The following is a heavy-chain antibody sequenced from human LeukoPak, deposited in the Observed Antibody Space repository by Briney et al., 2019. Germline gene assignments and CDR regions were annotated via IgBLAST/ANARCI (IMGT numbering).Heavy chain of an antibody. J-gene: IGHJ4*02. V-gene: IGHV4-4*09. CDR3: ARRYYDSSGYYYFDY. CDR1: GGSISSYY. D-gene: IGHD3-22*01. CDR2: IYTSGSS. Sequence: SETLSLTCTVSGGSISSYYCSWIRQPPGKGLEWIGYIYTSGSSNYNPSLRSRVTISVDTSKNQFSLKLSSVTAADTAVYYCARRYYDSSGYYYFDYWGQGTLVTVSS.